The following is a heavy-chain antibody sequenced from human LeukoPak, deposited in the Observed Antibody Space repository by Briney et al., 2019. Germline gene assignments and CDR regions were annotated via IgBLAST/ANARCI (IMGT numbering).Heavy chain of an antibody. CDR3: ARTPGVGATTDDAFDI. CDR2: IYYSGST. J-gene: IGHJ3*02. D-gene: IGHD1-26*01. Sequence: SETLSLTCIVSGGSISSNNFYWGWIRQPPGKGLEWVRSIYYSGSTYYNPSLKSRVTISVDTSKNQFSLKLSSVTAADTAVYYCARTPGVGATTDDAFDIWGQGTMVTVSS. CDR1: GGSISSNNFY. V-gene: IGHV4-39*07.